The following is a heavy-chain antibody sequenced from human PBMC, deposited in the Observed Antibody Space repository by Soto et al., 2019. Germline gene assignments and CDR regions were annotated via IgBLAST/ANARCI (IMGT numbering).Heavy chain of an antibody. V-gene: IGHV2-5*02. Sequence: QITLKESGPTLVKPTQTLTLTCTFSGFSLSTSGVSVGWIRQPPGKALEWLALIYWDDDKRYSLSLKSRLTXTXDSPKNPVFLTMPNMDPVDTATLSSAYCITMNGMDVWGLGTTVTVSS. D-gene: IGHD3-22*01. CDR2: IYWDDDK. CDR1: GFSLSTSGVS. J-gene: IGHJ6*02. CDR3: AYCITMNGMDV.